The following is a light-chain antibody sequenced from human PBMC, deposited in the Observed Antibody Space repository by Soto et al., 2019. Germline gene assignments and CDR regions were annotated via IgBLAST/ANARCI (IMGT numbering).Light chain of an antibody. V-gene: IGLV2-8*01. CDR1: SGNVGGYKY. Sequence: QFALTQPPSASGSPGQSVTISCTGTSGNVGGYKYVSWYQQHPGKAPKLMIFEVNKRPSGVPDRFSGSKSGNTASLTVSGLQAEDEADYYCSSYAGINNLGVFGTGTKLTAL. CDR3: SSYAGINNLGV. CDR2: EVN. J-gene: IGLJ1*01.